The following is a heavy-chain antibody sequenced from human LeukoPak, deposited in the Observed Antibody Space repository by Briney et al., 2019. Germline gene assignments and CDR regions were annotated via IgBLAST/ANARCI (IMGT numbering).Heavy chain of an antibody. CDR2: INPNSGGT. J-gene: IGHJ4*02. Sequence: GASVKVSCKASGYIFTDYYMHWVRQAPGQELGWMGRINPNSGGTNYAQKFQGRVTITRDTSASTAYMELSSLRSEDTAVYYCARYSGWGAYFDYWGQGTLVTVSS. CDR1: GYIFTDYY. V-gene: IGHV1/OR15-1*04. D-gene: IGHD5-12*01. CDR3: ARYSGWGAYFDY.